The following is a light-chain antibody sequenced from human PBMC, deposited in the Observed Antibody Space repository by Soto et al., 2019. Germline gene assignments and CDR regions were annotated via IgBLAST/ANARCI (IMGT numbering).Light chain of an antibody. Sequence: QSALTQPPSGSGSPGQSVTISCTGKNSDVGSYNYVSWYQQHPGKAPKLMIFEVSKRPSGVPDRFSGSKSGNTASLTVSGLQAEDEADYYCSSYAGTNTRYLFGTGTKVTVL. CDR2: EVS. CDR1: NSDVGSYNY. J-gene: IGLJ1*01. V-gene: IGLV2-8*01. CDR3: SSYAGTNTRYL.